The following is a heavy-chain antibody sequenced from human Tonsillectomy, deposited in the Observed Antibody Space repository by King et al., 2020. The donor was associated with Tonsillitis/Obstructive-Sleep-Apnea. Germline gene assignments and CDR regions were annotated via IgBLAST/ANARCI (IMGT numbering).Heavy chain of an antibody. D-gene: IGHD3-22*01. CDR3: AKSAISGYSDYYYYYMDV. Sequence: VQLVESGGGVVQPGRSLRLSCAASGFTFSSYGMNWVRQAPGKGLEWVAFISNDGSNKYYADSVKGRFTISRDNSKNTLYLQMNSLRAEDTAGNYCAKSAISGYSDYYYYYMDVWGKGTTVTVSS. V-gene: IGHV3-30*18. J-gene: IGHJ6*03. CDR1: GFTFSSYG. CDR2: ISNDGSNK.